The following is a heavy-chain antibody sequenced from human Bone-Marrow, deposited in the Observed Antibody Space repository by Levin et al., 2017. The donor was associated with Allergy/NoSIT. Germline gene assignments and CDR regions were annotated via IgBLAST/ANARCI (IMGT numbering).Heavy chain of an antibody. CDR1: GYTFSHYY. V-gene: IGHV1-46*01. Sequence: GASVKVSCKASGYTFSHYYMHWVRQAPGQGLEWMGIINPSGGDTTYPQKFQARVTITWDTSTSTFYLDLNSLMSEDTARYYCAREGLGGSGWLDFWGQGTLVTVSS. D-gene: IGHD6-19*01. CDR3: AREGLGGSGWLDF. J-gene: IGHJ4*02. CDR2: INPSGGDT.